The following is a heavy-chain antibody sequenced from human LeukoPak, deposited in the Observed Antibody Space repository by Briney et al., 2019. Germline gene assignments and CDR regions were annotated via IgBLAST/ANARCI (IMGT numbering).Heavy chain of an antibody. Sequence: GGSLRLSCAASGFTFSSYEMNWVRQAPGKGLDWVSYISTIGSTIYYAESVKGRFTISIDNAKNSLYLQMNSLRAEDTVVYYCATSRGSWPDYFDYWGQGTLVTVSS. CDR2: ISTIGSTI. CDR1: GFTFSSYE. V-gene: IGHV3-48*03. D-gene: IGHD6-13*01. CDR3: ATSRGSWPDYFDY. J-gene: IGHJ4*02.